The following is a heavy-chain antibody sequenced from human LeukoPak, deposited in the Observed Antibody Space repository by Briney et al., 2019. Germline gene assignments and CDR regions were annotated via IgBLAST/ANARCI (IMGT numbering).Heavy chain of an antibody. D-gene: IGHD2-15*01. J-gene: IGHJ4*02. CDR1: GGTFSSYA. V-gene: IGHV1-69*13. Sequence: SVKVSCKASGGTFSSYAISWVRQAPGQGLEWMGGMIPIFGTANYAQKFQGRVTITADESTSTAYMELSSLRSEDTAVYYCAREELSGYCSGGSCLQYYFDYWGQGTLVTVSS. CDR2: MIPIFGTA. CDR3: AREELSGYCSGGSCLQYYFDY.